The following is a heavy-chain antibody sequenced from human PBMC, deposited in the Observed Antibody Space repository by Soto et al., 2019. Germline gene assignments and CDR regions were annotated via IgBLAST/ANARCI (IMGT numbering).Heavy chain of an antibody. CDR2: IKQDGSEK. Sequence: GGSLRLACAASGFTIGDFWMSWVRQAPGKGLEWVANIKQDGSEKYYVGSVKGRFTISRNSAKNSLYLQMDNLRGEDTAVYYCARTVVVVVPDNFDHWGQGTLVTVSS. CDR3: ARTVVVVVPDNFDH. D-gene: IGHD3-22*01. J-gene: IGHJ4*02. CDR1: GFTIGDFW. V-gene: IGHV3-7*01.